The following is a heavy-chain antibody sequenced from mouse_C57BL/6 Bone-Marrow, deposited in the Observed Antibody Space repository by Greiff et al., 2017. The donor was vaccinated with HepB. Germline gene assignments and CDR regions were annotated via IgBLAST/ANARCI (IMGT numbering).Heavy chain of an antibody. Sequence: VQGVESGPGLVQPSQSLSITCTASGFSLTSYGVHWVRQPPGQGLEWLGVIWRGGSTDYNAAFISRLSISKDNSKSQDFFKMNSLQADDTAIYYCATDDGYYFWYFDVWGRGTAITVSS. CDR2: IWRGGST. D-gene: IGHD2-3*01. CDR3: ATDDGYYFWYFDV. V-gene: IGHV2-4*01. J-gene: IGHJ1*03. CDR1: GFSLTSYG.